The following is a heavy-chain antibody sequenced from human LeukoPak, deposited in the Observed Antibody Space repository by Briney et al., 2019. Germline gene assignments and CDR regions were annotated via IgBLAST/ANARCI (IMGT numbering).Heavy chain of an antibody. Sequence: SETLSLTCTVSGGSISSYYWSWIRQPPGKGLEWIGYIYYSGSTNYNPSLKSRVTISVDTSKNQFSLKLSSVTAADTAVYYCARRTVTTAWAYDAFDIWGQGTVVTVSS. D-gene: IGHD4-17*01. CDR1: GGSISSYY. V-gene: IGHV4-59*01. J-gene: IGHJ3*02. CDR3: ARRTVTTAWAYDAFDI. CDR2: IYYSGST.